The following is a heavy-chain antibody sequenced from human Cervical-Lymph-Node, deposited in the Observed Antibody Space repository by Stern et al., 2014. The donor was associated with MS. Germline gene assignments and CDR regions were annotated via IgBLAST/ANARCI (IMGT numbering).Heavy chain of an antibody. V-gene: IGHV5-51*01. Sequence: EVQLVESGGEVKKAGESLKISCKGSGYSFSNTWIGWGRQMPGKGLEWMGFIYPEDSDTRYSPSFQGQVSISADTSISTTYLHWGSLKASDTAMYFCARPLRGINNAFDAWGQGTMVTVYS. CDR2: IYPEDSDT. CDR1: GYSFSNTW. CDR3: ARPLRGINNAFDA. J-gene: IGHJ3*01. D-gene: IGHD3-10*01.